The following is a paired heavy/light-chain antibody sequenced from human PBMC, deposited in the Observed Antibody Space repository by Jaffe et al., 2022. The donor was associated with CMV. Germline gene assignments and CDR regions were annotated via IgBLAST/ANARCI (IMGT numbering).Heavy chain of an antibody. CDR2: IKSDGTTI. CDR3: ARDDYVDTAPGAF. V-gene: IGHV3-74*01. J-gene: IGHJ4*02. Sequence: EVQLVESGGGLVQPGGSLRLSCAASGFTFSNYWMHWVRQAPGKGLVWVSRIKSDGTTINYADSVKGRFTISRDNAKNTLYLQMNSLKPEDSAVYFCARDDYVDTAPGAFWGQGTLVTVSS. D-gene: IGHD5-18*01. CDR1: GFTFSNYW.
Light chain of an antibody. CDR1: QGIRND. CDR2: GAF. Sequence: DIQMTQSPSSLSASVGDRVTITCRASQGIRNDLGWYQQKPGKAPKRVMFGAFNLQGGVPSRFSGSGSETEFTLTISSLQPEDFATYYCLQHNSFPWTFGQGTKVEIK. V-gene: IGKV1-17*01. J-gene: IGKJ1*01. CDR3: LQHNSFPWT.